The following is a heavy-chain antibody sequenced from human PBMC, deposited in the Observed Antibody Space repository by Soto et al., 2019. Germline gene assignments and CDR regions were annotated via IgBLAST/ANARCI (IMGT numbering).Heavy chain of an antibody. D-gene: IGHD3-3*01. V-gene: IGHV3-23*01. J-gene: IGHJ4*02. CDR3: AKEPYSDFWSAYYYFDY. Sequence: AGGSLRLSCAASGFTFSSSWMHWVRQAPGKGLEWVSAISGSGGSAYYADSVKGRFTISRDNSINTLYLQMNSLRAEDTALYYCAKEPYSDFWSAYYYFDYWGQGTLVTVSS. CDR1: GFTFSSSW. CDR2: ISGSGGSA.